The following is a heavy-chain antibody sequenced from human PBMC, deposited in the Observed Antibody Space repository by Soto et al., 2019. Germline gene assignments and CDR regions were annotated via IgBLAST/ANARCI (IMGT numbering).Heavy chain of an antibody. J-gene: IGHJ3*02. V-gene: IGHV4-34*01. CDR1: GGSFSGYY. CDR2: INHSGST. Sequence: PSETLSLTCAVYGGSFSGYYWSWIRQPPGKGLEWIGEINHSGSTNYNPSLKSRVTISVDTSKNQFYLKLSYVTAADKGVYCCARGSSWIQLWTRSAGSFDIRVQGTMVT. CDR3: ARGSSWIQLWTRSAGSFDI. D-gene: IGHD5-18*01.